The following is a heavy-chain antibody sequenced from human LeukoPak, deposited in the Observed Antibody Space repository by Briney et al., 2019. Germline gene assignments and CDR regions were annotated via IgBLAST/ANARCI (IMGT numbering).Heavy chain of an antibody. CDR1: GFTFSNAW. CDR2: IKSKTDGGTT. V-gene: IGHV3-15*01. J-gene: IGHJ5*02. CDR3: AKGNNWFDP. Sequence: GGSLRLSCAASGFTFSNAWMSWVRQAPGKGLEWVGRIKSKTDGGTTDYAAPVKGRFTISRDDSKNTLYLQMNSLRAEDTAVYYCAKGNNWFDPWGQGTLVTVSS.